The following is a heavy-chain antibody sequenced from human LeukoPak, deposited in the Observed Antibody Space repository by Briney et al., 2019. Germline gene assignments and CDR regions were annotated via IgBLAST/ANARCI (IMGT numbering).Heavy chain of an antibody. D-gene: IGHD5-18*01. J-gene: IGHJ4*02. Sequence: SETLSLTCSVSGDSLTSYYWSWIRQPPGKGLEWIGYIYYSGSTNSNPSLKSRVTISVDTSKNQFSLKLSSVTAADTGVYYCVRDGGYSGYFDYWGQGTLVTVSS. CDR2: IYYSGST. V-gene: IGHV4-59*01. CDR3: VRDGGYSGYFDY. CDR1: GDSLTSYY.